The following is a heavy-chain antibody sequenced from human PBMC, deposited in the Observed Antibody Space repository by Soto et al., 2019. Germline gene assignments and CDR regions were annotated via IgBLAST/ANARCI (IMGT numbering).Heavy chain of an antibody. Sequence: QVQLVQSGAEVKKPGASVKVSCKASGYTFMTYGISWVRQAPGQGREWMGGISAYNGNTNYAQKLQGRVTMTTETDKSTAYMEMRSLRSEDTAVYYCERATRGMTTLGGVIVTYLDYWGQGTLVTVSS. D-gene: IGHD3-16*02. J-gene: IGHJ4*02. CDR3: ERATRGMTTLGGVIVTYLDY. CDR1: GYTFMTYG. CDR2: ISAYNGNT. V-gene: IGHV1-18*01.